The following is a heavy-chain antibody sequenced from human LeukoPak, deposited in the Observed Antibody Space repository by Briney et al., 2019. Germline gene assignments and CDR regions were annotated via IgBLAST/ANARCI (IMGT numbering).Heavy chain of an antibody. CDR3: ARSPIVYDSSGYYYYPPDY. Sequence: SETLSLTCNVSGGSFSSGSYYWSWIRQSPGKGLEWIGYIYYSGSTNYNPSLKSRVTISVDTSKNQFSLKLSSVTAADTAVYYCARSPIVYDSSGYYYYPPDYWGQGTLVTVSS. CDR1: GGSFSSGSYY. J-gene: IGHJ4*02. V-gene: IGHV4-61*01. CDR2: IYYSGST. D-gene: IGHD3-22*01.